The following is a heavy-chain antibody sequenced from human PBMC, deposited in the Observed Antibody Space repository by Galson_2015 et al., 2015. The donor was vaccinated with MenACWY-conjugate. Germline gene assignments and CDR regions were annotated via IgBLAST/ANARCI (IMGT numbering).Heavy chain of an antibody. CDR1: GFTFRSYA. J-gene: IGHJ4*02. CDR2: ISGSGGST. D-gene: IGHD6-19*01. V-gene: IGHV3-23*01. CDR3: AKFAGFHSGFTIAVPIDY. Sequence: LRLSCAASGFTFRSYALSWVRQAPGKGLEWVSAISGSGGSTYYADSVKGRFTISRDNSKNTLYLQMNSLRAEDTAVYYCAKFAGFHSGFTIAVPIDYWGQGTLVTVSS.